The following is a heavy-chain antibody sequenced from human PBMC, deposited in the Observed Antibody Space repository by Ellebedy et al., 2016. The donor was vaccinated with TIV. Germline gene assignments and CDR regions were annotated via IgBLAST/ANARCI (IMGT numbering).Heavy chain of an antibody. CDR3: AGPAAVGTKAFDY. Sequence: GGSLRLSCAASGLTFSRFWMIWVRQAPGKGPEWVATINQDGSAGYYVDSVKGRFTISRDNAKNSLYLQMKSLRAEDTAVYYCAGPAAVGTKAFDYWGQGTLVTVSS. CDR2: INQDGSAG. V-gene: IGHV3-7*01. J-gene: IGHJ4*02. CDR1: GLTFSRFW. D-gene: IGHD6-13*01.